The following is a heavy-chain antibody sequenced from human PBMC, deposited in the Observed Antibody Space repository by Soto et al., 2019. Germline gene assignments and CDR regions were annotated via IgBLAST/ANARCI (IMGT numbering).Heavy chain of an antibody. D-gene: IGHD6-6*01. CDR2: IYPGDSDT. CDR1: GYSFTSYW. J-gene: IGHJ4*02. V-gene: IGHV5-51*01. CDR3: ARRDQLYDF. Sequence: PGESLKISCKGSGYSFTSYWIAWVRQMPGKGLEWMGIIYPGDSDTSYSPSFLGQVTISADKSISTAFLQWSSLKASDTAIYYCARRDQLYDFWGQGTLVTVSS.